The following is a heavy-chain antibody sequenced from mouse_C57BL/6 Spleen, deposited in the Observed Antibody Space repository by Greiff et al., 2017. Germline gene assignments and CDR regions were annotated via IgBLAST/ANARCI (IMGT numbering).Heavy chain of an antibody. CDR3: ARCLYDYGDGAMDY. V-gene: IGHV1-59*01. CDR1: GYTFTSYW. D-gene: IGHD2-4*01. CDR2: IDPSDSYT. J-gene: IGHJ4*01. Sequence: QVQLQQPGAELVRPGTSVKLSCKASGYTFTSYWMHWVKQRPGQGLEWIGVIDPSDSYTNYNQKFKGKATLTVDTSSSTAYMQLSSLASEDAAVYYCARCLYDYGDGAMDYWGQGTSVTVSS.